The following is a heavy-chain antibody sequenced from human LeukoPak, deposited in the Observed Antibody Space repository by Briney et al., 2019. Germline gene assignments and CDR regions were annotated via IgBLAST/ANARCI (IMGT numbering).Heavy chain of an antibody. CDR3: ARARYYYDSSGYYPYYFDY. Sequence: PSETLSLTCTVSGGSISSGGYYWSWIRQHPGKGLEWIGYIYYSGSTYYNPSLKSRVTISVDTSKNQFSLKLSSVTAADTAVYYCARARYYYDSSGYYPYYFDYWGQGTLVTVSS. D-gene: IGHD3-22*01. V-gene: IGHV4-31*03. CDR2: IYYSGST. J-gene: IGHJ4*02. CDR1: GGSISSGGYY.